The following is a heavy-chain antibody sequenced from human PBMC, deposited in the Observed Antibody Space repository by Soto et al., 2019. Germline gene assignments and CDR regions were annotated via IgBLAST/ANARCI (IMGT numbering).Heavy chain of an antibody. V-gene: IGHV4-31*02. Sequence: LCGGSISSGGYYWSWIRQHPGKGLEWIGYIYYSGSTYYNPSLKSRVTISVDTSKNQFSLKLSSVTAADTAVYYCARDSQAARDYYGMDVWGQGTTVTVSS. CDR1: GGSISSGGYY. CDR3: ARDSQAARDYYGMDV. D-gene: IGHD2-15*01. CDR2: IYYSGST. J-gene: IGHJ6*02.